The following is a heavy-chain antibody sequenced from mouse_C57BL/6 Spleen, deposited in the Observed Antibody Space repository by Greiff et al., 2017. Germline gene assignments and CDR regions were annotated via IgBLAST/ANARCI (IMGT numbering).Heavy chain of an antibody. CDR2: INPGSGGT. J-gene: IGHJ2*01. Sequence: LQLQESGAELVRPGTSVKVSCKASGYAFTNYLIEWVKQRPGQGLEWIGVINPGSGGTDYNEKFKGKATLTADKSSSTAYMQLSSLTSEDSAVYFCARRMSVYNGYWGQGTTLTVSS. CDR3: ARRMSVYNGY. D-gene: IGHD1-3*01. CDR1: GYAFTNYL. V-gene: IGHV1-54*01.